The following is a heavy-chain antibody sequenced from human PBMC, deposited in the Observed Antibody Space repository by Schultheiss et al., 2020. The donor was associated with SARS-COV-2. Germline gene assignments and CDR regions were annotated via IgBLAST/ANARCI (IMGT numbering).Heavy chain of an antibody. CDR2: IWYDGSNK. J-gene: IGHJ6*02. D-gene: IGHD2-2*01. CDR1: GFTFSSYG. V-gene: IGHV3-33*01. CDR3: ARDVVPAAIYYYYGMDV. Sequence: GESLKISCAASGFTFSSYGMHWVRQAPGKGLEWVAVIWYDGSNKYYADSVKGRFTISRDNSKNTLYLQMNSLRAEDTAVYYCARDVVPAAIYYYYGMDVWGQGTTVTVSS.